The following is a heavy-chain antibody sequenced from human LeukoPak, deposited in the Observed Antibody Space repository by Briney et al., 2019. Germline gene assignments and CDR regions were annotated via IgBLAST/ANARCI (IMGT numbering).Heavy chain of an antibody. CDR1: GFTFSGYS. D-gene: IGHD3-22*01. Sequence: GGSLRLSCTASGFTFSGYSMNWIRQAPGKGLEWVSSFGTRSTSIYHAGSVKGRFTISRDNAKNSLYLQMNSLRAEDTALYYCAREVSEGFDFWGQGTLVTVSS. J-gene: IGHJ4*02. CDR3: AREVSEGFDF. CDR2: FGTRSTSI. V-gene: IGHV3-21*01.